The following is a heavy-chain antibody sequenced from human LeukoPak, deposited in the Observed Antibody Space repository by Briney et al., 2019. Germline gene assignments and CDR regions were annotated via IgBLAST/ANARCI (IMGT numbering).Heavy chain of an antibody. V-gene: IGHV3-23*01. D-gene: IGHD1-26*01. J-gene: IGHJ2*01. CDR3: AKDRTVGASCWYFDL. Sequence: GGSLRLSCAASGVTLSTYAMSWARQAPGKGLEWVSGISSSGSGDNTYYADSVKGRFTISRDSSKNTLFLHMNTLRAEDTAIYYCAKDRTVGASCWYFDLWGRGTLVTVSS. CDR2: ISSSGSGDNT. CDR1: GVTLSTYA.